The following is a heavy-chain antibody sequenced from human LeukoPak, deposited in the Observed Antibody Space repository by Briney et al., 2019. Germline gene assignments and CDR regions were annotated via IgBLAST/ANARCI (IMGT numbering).Heavy chain of an antibody. CDR1: GYSINSGYN. CDR2: ISHRGGI. Sequence: PSETLSLTCTVSGYSINSGYNWNWIRQSPGRGLEWIAEISHRGGINYNPSLKSRVTISVDTSRNHFSLQLSSVTAADTAVYYCARRDVWGTYRLMYYFDYWGQGTLVTVSS. V-gene: IGHV4-34*01. CDR3: ARRDVWGTYRLMYYFDY. D-gene: IGHD3-16*02. J-gene: IGHJ4*02.